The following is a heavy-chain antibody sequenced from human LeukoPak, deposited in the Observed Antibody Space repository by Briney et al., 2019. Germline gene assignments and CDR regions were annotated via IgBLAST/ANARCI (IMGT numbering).Heavy chain of an antibody. V-gene: IGHV3-48*03. D-gene: IGHD3-10*01. CDR1: GFTFSSYE. J-gene: IGHJ4*02. Sequence: PGGSLRLSCAASGFTFSSYEMNWVRQAPGKGLEWVSYISSGGGTIYYADSVKGRFTISRDNAKNSLYLQMNSLSAEDTAVYYCVRSFGSSCYWGQGTLVTVSS. CDR3: VRSFGSSCY. CDR2: ISSGGGTI.